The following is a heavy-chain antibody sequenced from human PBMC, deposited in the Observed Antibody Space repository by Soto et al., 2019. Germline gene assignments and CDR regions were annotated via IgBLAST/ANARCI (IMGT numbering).Heavy chain of an antibody. Sequence: QVQLVESGGGVVQPGRSLRLSCAASGFTFSSYGMHWVRQAPGKGLEWVAVISYDGSNKYYADSVKGRFTISRDNSKNTLYLQMNSLRAEDTAVYYCAKDRIVGATAWGYYFDYWGQGTLVTVSS. D-gene: IGHD1-26*01. CDR3: AKDRIVGATAWGYYFDY. CDR2: ISYDGSNK. J-gene: IGHJ4*02. CDR1: GFTFSSYG. V-gene: IGHV3-30*18.